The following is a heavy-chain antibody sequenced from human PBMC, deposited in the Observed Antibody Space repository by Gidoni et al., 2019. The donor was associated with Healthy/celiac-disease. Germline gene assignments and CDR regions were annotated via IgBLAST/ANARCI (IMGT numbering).Heavy chain of an antibody. V-gene: IGHV3-9*01. D-gene: IGHD3-10*01. CDR2: ISWNSGSI. J-gene: IGHJ4*02. CDR1: GFTFDAYA. CDR3: AKDVRRLLWFGEGFDY. Sequence: EVQLVESGGGLVQPGRSLRLSCAASGFTFDAYAMHWVRQAPGKGLEWVSGISWNSGSIGYADSVKGRFTISRDNAKNSLYLQMNSLRAEDTALYYCAKDVRRLLWFGEGFDYWGQGTLVTVSS.